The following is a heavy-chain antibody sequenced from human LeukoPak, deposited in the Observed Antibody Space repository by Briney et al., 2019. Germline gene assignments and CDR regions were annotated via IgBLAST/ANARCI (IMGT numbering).Heavy chain of an antibody. CDR1: GFTVSTNY. J-gene: IGHJ4*02. Sequence: GGSLRLSCAASGFTVSTNYMSWVRQAPGKGLEWVSVIYSGGITYYADSVKGRFNISRDNTKNTLYLQMNSLRPGDTALYYCTRRHSSGSNWGQGTLVTVSS. CDR3: TRRHSSGSN. CDR2: IYSGGIT. D-gene: IGHD6-19*01. V-gene: IGHV3-66*02.